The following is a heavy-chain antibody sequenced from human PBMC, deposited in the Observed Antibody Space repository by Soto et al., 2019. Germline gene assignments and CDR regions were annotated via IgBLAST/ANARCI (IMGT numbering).Heavy chain of an antibody. Sequence: ASVKVSCKASGYTFTSYDINWVRQAAGQGPEWMGSVTPRNGDTAFAQKYQGRVTVTSNTSMSTVYMELSNLRSDDTAVYYCSRGGSYWARRHYFDSWS. CDR2: VTPRNGDT. V-gene: IGHV1-8*02. CDR3: SRGGSYWARRHYFDS. D-gene: IGHD2-8*02. CDR1: GYTFTSYD. J-gene: IGHJ4*01.